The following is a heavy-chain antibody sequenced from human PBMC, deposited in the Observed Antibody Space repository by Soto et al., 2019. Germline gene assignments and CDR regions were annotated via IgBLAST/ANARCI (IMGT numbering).Heavy chain of an antibody. D-gene: IGHD6-19*01. CDR1: GYSFTNYG. V-gene: IGHV1-18*01. Sequence: QDQLVQSGVEVKKPGASVKVSCQASGYSFTNYGITWVRQAPGQGFEWMGWISAYNGYTNYAQKFQLRVTMTTDASTSTAYLELRSLRSDDTAVYYCARDRGVAPPVAGNTHYYYYMDVWGKGTTGTVSS. CDR3: ARDRGVAPPVAGNTHYYYYMDV. J-gene: IGHJ6*03. CDR2: ISAYNGYT.